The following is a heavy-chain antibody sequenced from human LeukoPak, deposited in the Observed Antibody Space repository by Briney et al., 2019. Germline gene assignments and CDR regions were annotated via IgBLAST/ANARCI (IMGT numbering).Heavy chain of an antibody. CDR3: GRDTKYAFDN. CDR2: VGIDSGNT. D-gene: IGHD2-2*01. J-gene: IGHJ4*02. Sequence: GGSLRLSCVASGFIFSDYSMNWVRQAPGKGLEWISYVGIDSGNTMYADSVKGRFTISGDRAKNSLYLQMDSLRVEDTAVYYCGRDTKYAFDNWGQGTLITVSS. CDR1: GFIFSDYS. V-gene: IGHV3-48*01.